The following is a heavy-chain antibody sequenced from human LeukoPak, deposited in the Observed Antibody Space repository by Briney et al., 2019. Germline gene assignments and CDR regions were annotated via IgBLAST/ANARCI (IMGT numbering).Heavy chain of an antibody. J-gene: IGHJ4*02. Sequence: GSLRLSCVVSGFSFSDSYMTWLRQTPGKGLESLAYISPSSHDIYYADSVKGRFTISRDNAKNSLYLQMNSLRAEDTAVYYCARDREHRDYFDYWGQGTLVTVSS. CDR2: ISPSSHDI. V-gene: IGHV3-11*06. CDR3: ARDREHRDYFDY. CDR1: GFSFSDSY.